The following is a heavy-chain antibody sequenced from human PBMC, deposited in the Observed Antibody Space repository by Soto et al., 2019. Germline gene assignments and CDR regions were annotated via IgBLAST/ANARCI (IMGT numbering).Heavy chain of an antibody. V-gene: IGHV1-18*04. CDR2: ISAYNGNT. CDR1: GYTFTSYG. J-gene: IGHJ3*02. D-gene: IGHD3-22*01. CDR3: ARAYYYDSSGSKGGAFDI. Sequence: QVQLVQSGAEVKKPGASVKVSCKASGYTFTSYGISWVRQAPGQGLEWMGWISAYNGNTNYAQKLQGRVTKTTDTSTSTAYMELRSLRSDDTAVYYCARAYYYDSSGSKGGAFDIWGQGTMVTVSS.